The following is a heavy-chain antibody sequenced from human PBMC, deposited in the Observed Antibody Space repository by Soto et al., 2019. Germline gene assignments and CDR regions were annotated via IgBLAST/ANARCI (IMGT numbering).Heavy chain of an antibody. J-gene: IGHJ4*02. D-gene: IGHD1-1*01. Sequence: EVQLLDSGGGLVQPGGSLRLSCAASGFTFSNYAMRWVRQAPGKGLEWVSGISASGGSTYYADSVKGRFTISRDDSKNTLYLQMGYLRAEETAVYYCAKEPLVRRYFDYWGQGTLVTVSS. CDR3: AKEPLVRRYFDY. V-gene: IGHV3-23*01. CDR1: GFTFSNYA. CDR2: ISASGGST.